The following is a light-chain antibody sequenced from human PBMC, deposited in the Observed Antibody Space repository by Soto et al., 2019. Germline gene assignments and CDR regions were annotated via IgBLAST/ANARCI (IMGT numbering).Light chain of an antibody. V-gene: IGLV1-44*01. CDR2: RST. CDR1: SSNVGSNS. J-gene: IGLJ2*01. Sequence: QSVLTQPPSASGTPGQRVTISCSGSSSNVGSNSVNWYQHFPGTAPKVHIYRSTQRPSGVPDRFSGSKSGTSASLAISGLQSEDEADYYCAAWDDSLYGVVFGGGTKVTVL. CDR3: AAWDDSLYGVV.